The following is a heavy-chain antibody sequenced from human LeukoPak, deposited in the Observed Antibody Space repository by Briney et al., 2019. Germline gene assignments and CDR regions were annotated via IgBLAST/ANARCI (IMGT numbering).Heavy chain of an antibody. CDR1: GFTFSSYE. CDR3: ARDFMITFGGATPFDY. Sequence: PGGSLRLSCAASGFTFSSYEMNWVRQAPGKGLEWVSYISSSGSTIYYADSVKGRFTISRGNAKNSLYLQMNSLRAEDTAVYYCARDFMITFGGATPFDYWGQGTLVTVSS. CDR2: ISSSGSTI. J-gene: IGHJ4*02. D-gene: IGHD3-16*01. V-gene: IGHV3-48*03.